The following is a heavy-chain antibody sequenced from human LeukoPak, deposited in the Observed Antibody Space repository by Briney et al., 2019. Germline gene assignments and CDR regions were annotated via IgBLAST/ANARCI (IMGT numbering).Heavy chain of an antibody. CDR3: ASSKGFDY. CDR1: GFTFSSYS. V-gene: IGHV3-7*01. Sequence: GGSLRLSCAASGFTFSSYSMNWVRQAPGKGLEWVANIKQDGSEKYYVDSVKGRFTISRDNAKNSLYLQMNSLRAEDTAVYYCASSKGFDYWGQGTLVTVSS. J-gene: IGHJ4*02. CDR2: IKQDGSEK.